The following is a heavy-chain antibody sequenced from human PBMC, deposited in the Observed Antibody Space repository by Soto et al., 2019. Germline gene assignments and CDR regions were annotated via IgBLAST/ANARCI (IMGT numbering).Heavy chain of an antibody. V-gene: IGHV4-61*01. CDR1: GGSVSSNSYY. D-gene: IGHD2-15*01. CDR3: ARADRRYCSVGTCYIFDY. CDR2: TDYSGST. J-gene: IGHJ4*02. Sequence: SETLSLTCLVSGGSVSSNSYYWSWIRQPPGKGLEWIGYTDYSGSTRYNPSLTSRVTISVDTSKNQFSLKVSSVTAADTAVYYCARADRRYCSVGTCYIFDYWGQGTQVTVSS.